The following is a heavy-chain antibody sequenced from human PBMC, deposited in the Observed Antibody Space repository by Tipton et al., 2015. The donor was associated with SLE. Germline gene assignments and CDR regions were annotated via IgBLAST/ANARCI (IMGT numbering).Heavy chain of an antibody. CDR3: ARDNQWLAYYYYGMDV. V-gene: IGHV4-38-2*02. D-gene: IGHD6-19*01. CDR1: GYSISSGYY. J-gene: IGHJ6*02. Sequence: LRLSCTVSGYSISSGYYWGWIRQPPGKGLEWIGSIYHSGSTYYNPSLKSRVTISVDTSKNQFSLKLSSVTAADTAVYYCARDNQWLAYYYYGMDVWGQGTTVTVSS. CDR2: IYHSGST.